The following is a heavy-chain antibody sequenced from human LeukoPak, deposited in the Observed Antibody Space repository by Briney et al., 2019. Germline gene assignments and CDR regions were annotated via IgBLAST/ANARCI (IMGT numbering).Heavy chain of an antibody. CDR2: IGYDGRND. V-gene: IGHV3-30*04. CDR3: ARATRYCSGNSYYIDPFDI. CDR1: GFTFSSFA. D-gene: IGHD2-2*02. J-gene: IGHJ3*02. Sequence: GGSLRLSCAAPGFTFSSFAMHWVRQAPGKGLEWVAVIGYDGRNDYYGDSVKGRFTVSRDNSKNTLNLHMNSLRVEDTAVYHCARATRYCSGNSYYIDPFDIWGQGTMVTVSS.